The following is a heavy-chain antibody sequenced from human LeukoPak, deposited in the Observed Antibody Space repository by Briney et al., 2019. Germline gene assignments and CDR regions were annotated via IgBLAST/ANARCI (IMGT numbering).Heavy chain of an antibody. CDR2: IYYSGST. CDR3: ARASLGYCSSTSCYTGSYYYYYMDV. CDR1: GGSISSSSYY. V-gene: IGHV4-39*07. D-gene: IGHD2-2*02. J-gene: IGHJ6*03. Sequence: SETLSLTCTVSGGSISSSSYYWGWLRQPPGTGLEWIGSIYYSGSTYYNPSLKSRVTISVDTSKNQFSLKLSSVTAADTAVYYCARASLGYCSSTSCYTGSYYYYYMDVWGKGTTVTVSS.